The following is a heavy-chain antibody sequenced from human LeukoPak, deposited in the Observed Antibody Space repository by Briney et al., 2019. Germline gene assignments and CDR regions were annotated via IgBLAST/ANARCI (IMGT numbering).Heavy chain of an antibody. CDR3: ARGLNYVWGSYRYYFDL. CDR2: ISNRGTTI. V-gene: IGHV3-11*01. D-gene: IGHD3-16*02. Sequence: GGSLRLSCGASGFTFSDHYLSWIRQAPGKGLEWISYISNRGTTIYYADSLKGRFTISRDNAKNSLYLQMNSLRAEDTAVYYCARGLNYVWGSYRYYFDLWGQGTLVTVSS. J-gene: IGHJ5*02. CDR1: GFTFSDHY.